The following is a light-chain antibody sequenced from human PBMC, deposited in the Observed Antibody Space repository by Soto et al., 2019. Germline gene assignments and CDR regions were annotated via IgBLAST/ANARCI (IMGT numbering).Light chain of an antibody. J-gene: IGKJ5*01. CDR2: GAS. Sequence: EIVLTQSPGTLSLSPGERVTLSCRASQSVSRSSLAWYQQKPGQAPRLLIHGASTRATGIPDRFSGSGSGTDFTLTISRLEPEDFAVYFCQHYGTSPPYTFAQGTRLEIK. V-gene: IGKV3-20*01. CDR1: QSVSRSS. CDR3: QHYGTSPPYT.